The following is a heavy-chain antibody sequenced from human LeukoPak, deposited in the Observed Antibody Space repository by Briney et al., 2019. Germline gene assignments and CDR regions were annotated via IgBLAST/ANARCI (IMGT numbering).Heavy chain of an antibody. Sequence: ASVKVSCKASGGTFSSYAISWVRQAPGQGLEWMGIINPSGGSTSYAQKFQGRVTMTRDTSTSTVYMELSSLRSEDTAVYYCAREAPSDYFDYWGQGTLVTVSS. V-gene: IGHV1-46*01. CDR2: INPSGGST. D-gene: IGHD6-19*01. CDR1: GGTFSSYA. J-gene: IGHJ4*02. CDR3: AREAPSDYFDY.